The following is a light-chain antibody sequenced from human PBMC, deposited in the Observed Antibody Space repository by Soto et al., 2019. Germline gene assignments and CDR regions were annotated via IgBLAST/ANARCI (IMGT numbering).Light chain of an antibody. J-gene: IGLJ3*02. CDR2: DVT. CDR1: SSDVGGYNY. CDR3: SSYTSSSTPLV. Sequence: QSALTQPASVSGSPGQSITISCTGTSSDVGGYNYVSWYQQHPGKAPKLMIYDVTNRPSGVSNRFSGSKSGNTASLTISGLQAEDDADYYSSSYTSSSTPLVFGGGTKLTVL. V-gene: IGLV2-14*01.